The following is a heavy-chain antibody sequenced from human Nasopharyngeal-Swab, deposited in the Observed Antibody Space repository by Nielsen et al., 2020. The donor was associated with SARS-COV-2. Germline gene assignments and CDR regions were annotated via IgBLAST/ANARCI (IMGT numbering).Heavy chain of an antibody. J-gene: IGHJ6*02. CDR3: ARDLSSIWTSGLGV. D-gene: IGHD6-13*01. CDR1: GFTFSDSA. V-gene: IGHV3-73*01. CDR2: VRSKANNYAT. Sequence: GGSLRLSCAASGFTFSDSAVHWVRQASGKGLEWVGRVRSKANNYATAYAASVKGRFTISRDDSKNSLYLQMSSLRTEDTALYYCARDLSSIWTSGLGVWGQGTTVIVSS.